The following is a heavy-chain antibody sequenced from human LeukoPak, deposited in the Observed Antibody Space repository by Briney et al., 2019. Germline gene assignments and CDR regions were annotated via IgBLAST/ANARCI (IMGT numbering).Heavy chain of an antibody. V-gene: IGHV1-3*01. CDR3: ARGRAAAGNSWFDP. CDR1: GYTFTSYA. CDR2: INAGNGNT. Sequence: ASVKVSCKAPGYTFTSYAMHWVRQAPGQRLEWMGWINAGNGNTKYSQKFQGRVTITRDTSASTAYMELSSLRSEDTAVYYCARGRAAAGNSWFDPWGQGTLVTVSS. D-gene: IGHD6-13*01. J-gene: IGHJ5*02.